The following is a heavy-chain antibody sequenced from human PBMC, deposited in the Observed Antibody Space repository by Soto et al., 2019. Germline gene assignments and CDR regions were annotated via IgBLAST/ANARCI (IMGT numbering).Heavy chain of an antibody. Sequence: QVQLVQSGAEVKKPGSSVRVSCKASGGTFSSYAMSWVRQAPGQGLEWMGGIIPIFGTSNYAQKFQGRVTITADESTSPSHMQXSSLRSEDTAVYYCAKTDDYDSRYCSGGSCYVFDYWGQGTLVTVSS. V-gene: IGHV1-69*12. D-gene: IGHD2-15*01. CDR1: GGTFSSYA. CDR2: IIPIFGTS. J-gene: IGHJ4*02. CDR3: AKTDDYDSRYCSGGSCYVFDY.